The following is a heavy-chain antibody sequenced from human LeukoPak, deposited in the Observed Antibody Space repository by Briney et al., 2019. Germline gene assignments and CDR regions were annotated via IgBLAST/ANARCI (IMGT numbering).Heavy chain of an antibody. CDR1: GFTFSSYA. Sequence: GGSLRLSCAASGFTFSSYAMSWVRQSPGKGLEWVSAISGSGGNTYSADSVKGRCTISRDNAKNTLYLQMNSLRAEDTAVYYCARVYSGTYYWDLDFWGQGSLVSVSS. J-gene: IGHJ4*02. CDR3: ARVYSGTYYWDLDF. D-gene: IGHD1-26*01. CDR2: ISGSGGNT. V-gene: IGHV3-23*01.